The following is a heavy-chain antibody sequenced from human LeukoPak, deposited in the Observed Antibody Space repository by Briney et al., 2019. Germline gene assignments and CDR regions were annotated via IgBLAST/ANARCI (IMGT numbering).Heavy chain of an antibody. CDR1: GFTFSSCA. CDR2: ISSSSTYI. J-gene: IGHJ4*02. Sequence: GGSLRLSCAASGFTFSSCAMSWVRQAPGKGLEWVSCISSSSTYIYYSDSVRGRFAISRDNAKNSLYLQMNSLRAEDTAVYYCVRENHGSFDYWGQGSLVTVSS. D-gene: IGHD1-14*01. CDR3: VRENHGSFDY. V-gene: IGHV3-21*01.